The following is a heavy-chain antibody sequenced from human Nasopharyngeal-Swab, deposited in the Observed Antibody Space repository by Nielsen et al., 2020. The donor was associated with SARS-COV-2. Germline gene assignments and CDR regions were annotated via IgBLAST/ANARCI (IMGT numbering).Heavy chain of an antibody. CDR3: ARGYYYDSLDAFDI. CDR2: INPNSGGT. Sequence: ASVKVSCRASGYTFTGYYIHWVRQAPGQGLEWIGRINPNSGGTNYAQKFQGRVTMTRDTSISTAYMELSRLRSDDTAVYYCARGYYYDSLDAFDIWGQGTMVTVSS. CDR1: GYTFTGYY. V-gene: IGHV1-2*06. D-gene: IGHD3-22*01. J-gene: IGHJ3*02.